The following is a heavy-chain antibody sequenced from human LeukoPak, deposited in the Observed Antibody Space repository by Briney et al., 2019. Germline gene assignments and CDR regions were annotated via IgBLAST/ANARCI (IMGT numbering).Heavy chain of an antibody. D-gene: IGHD4-23*01. V-gene: IGHV4-39*07. Sequence: SETLTLTCTVSGGSISSSSYYRGWIRQPPGKGLEWIGSIYYSGSTYYNPSLKSRVTISVDTSRNLFSLKLSSVTAADTAVYYWARDPIPDYGGNRGEGNWFDPWGQGTLVTVSS. CDR1: GGSISSSSYY. J-gene: IGHJ5*02. CDR2: IYYSGST. CDR3: ARDPIPDYGGNRGEGNWFDP.